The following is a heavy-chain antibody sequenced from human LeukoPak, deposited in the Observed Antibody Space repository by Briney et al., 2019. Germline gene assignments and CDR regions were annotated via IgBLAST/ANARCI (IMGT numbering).Heavy chain of an antibody. Sequence: PSETLSLTCTVSGGSIKTNYWSWIRQPPGKGLEWIGYGYYRGSTSYNPSLKSRVTISVDTSKNQFSLKLNSVTTADTAVYYCARAPWAYGNYVHAFDIWGQGTMVTVSS. V-gene: IGHV4-59*01. CDR2: GYYRGST. CDR1: GGSIKTNY. D-gene: IGHD4-11*01. CDR3: ARAPWAYGNYVHAFDI. J-gene: IGHJ3*02.